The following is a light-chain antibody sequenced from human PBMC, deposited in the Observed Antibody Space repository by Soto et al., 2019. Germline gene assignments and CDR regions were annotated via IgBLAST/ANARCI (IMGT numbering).Light chain of an antibody. CDR2: DSS. CDR3: QQYGNLPKT. V-gene: IGKV3-20*01. J-gene: IGKJ1*01. Sequence: EIVLTQSPGTLSLSPGERAALSCRASQSVSSSYLAWYQQKPGQAPRLLLYDSSSRATGIPDRFSGSGSGTDYTLTVSRLEPEDFAVYYCQQYGNLPKTFGQGTKVDIK. CDR1: QSVSSSY.